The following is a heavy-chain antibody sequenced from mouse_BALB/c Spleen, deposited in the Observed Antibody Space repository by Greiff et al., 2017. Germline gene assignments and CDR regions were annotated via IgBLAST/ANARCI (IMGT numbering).Heavy chain of an antibody. D-gene: IGHD1-1*01. CDR1: GYSFTGYF. Sequence: VHVKQSGPELVKPGASVKISCKASGYSFTGYFMNWVMQSHGKSLEWIGRINPYNGDTFYNQKFKGKATLTVDKSSSTAHMELRSLASEDSAVYYCARSYYGSSYGYFDVWGAGTTVTVSS. CDR2: INPYNGDT. V-gene: IGHV1-20*02. J-gene: IGHJ1*01. CDR3: ARSYYGSSYGYFDV.